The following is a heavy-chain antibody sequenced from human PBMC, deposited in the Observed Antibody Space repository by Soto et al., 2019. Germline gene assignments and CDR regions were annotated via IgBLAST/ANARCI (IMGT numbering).Heavy chain of an antibody. CDR1: GFTFSSYS. J-gene: IGHJ3*02. Sequence: GGSLRLSCAASGFTFSSYSMNWVRQAPGKGLEWVSSISSSSSYIYYADSVKGRFTISRDNAKNSLYLQMSSLRAEDTAVYYCARDIAAASVAFDIWGQWTMVTVSS. V-gene: IGHV3-21*01. CDR2: ISSSSSYI. D-gene: IGHD6-13*01. CDR3: ARDIAAASVAFDI.